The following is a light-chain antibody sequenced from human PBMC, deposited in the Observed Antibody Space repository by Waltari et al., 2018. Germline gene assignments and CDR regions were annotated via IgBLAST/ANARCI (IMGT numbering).Light chain of an antibody. J-gene: IGLJ1*01. V-gene: IGLV3-9*01. CDR1: DSESKK. CDR2: RNS. Sequence: SYELTQPLPVSVALGQTASVTRGGHDSESKKVYWYQQKSGQAPVLVIYRNSNRPSGISGRFSGSNSGNTATLTISRAQAGDEADYYCKVYDSTTYVFGTGTKVTVL. CDR3: KVYDSTTYV.